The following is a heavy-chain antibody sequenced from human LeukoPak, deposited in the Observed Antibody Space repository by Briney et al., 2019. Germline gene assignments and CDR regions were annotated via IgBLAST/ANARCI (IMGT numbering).Heavy chain of an antibody. V-gene: IGHV4-39*01. CDR3: ASVGKLGYYFDF. J-gene: IGHJ4*02. Sequence: SETLSLTCNVSGGSISSSSYYWGWIRQSPGKGLEWIGDIYYSGRTYNKNPSLESRVTISIDTSKSQFSLKLSSVSAADTAIYYCASVGKLGYYFDFWGQGTLATVSS. CDR2: IYYSGRT. D-gene: IGHD7-27*01. CDR1: GGSISSSSYY.